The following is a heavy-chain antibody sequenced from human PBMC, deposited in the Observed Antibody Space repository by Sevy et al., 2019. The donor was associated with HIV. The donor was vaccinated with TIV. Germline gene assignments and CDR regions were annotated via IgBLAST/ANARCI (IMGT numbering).Heavy chain of an antibody. CDR3: AGLYFDS. CDR1: GFTFTDYW. V-gene: IGHV3-7*01. CDR2: IKQDGSEK. J-gene: IGHJ4*02. Sequence: GGSLRLSCVGSGFTFTDYWMAWVRQAPGKGLEWVANIKQDGSEKYDVDSVKGRFTISGNNAKNSLYLQMDSLRVEDTAVYYWAGLYFDSWGQGSQVTVSS.